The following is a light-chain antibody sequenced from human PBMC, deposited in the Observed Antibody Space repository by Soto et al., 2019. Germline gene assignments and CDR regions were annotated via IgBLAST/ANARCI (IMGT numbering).Light chain of an antibody. CDR1: QSVSSSY. J-gene: IGKJ4*01. CDR2: GAS. CDR3: HQYDSSPLT. V-gene: IGKV3-20*01. Sequence: EIVLTQSPGTVSLSPGERATLSCRASQSVSSSYLAWYQQKPGQAPRLLIYGASSRATGIPDRFSGSGSGTDFTLTISKLEPEDFAVYYCHQYDSSPLTFGGGTKVEIK.